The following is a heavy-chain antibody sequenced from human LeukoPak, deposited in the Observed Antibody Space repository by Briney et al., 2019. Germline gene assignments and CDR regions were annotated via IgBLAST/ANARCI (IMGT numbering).Heavy chain of an antibody. J-gene: IGHJ3*02. CDR3: ARLYGGNSYGAFDI. D-gene: IGHD4-23*01. CDR2: INHSGST. Sequence: SETLSLTCAVYGGSFSGYYWSWIRQPPGKGLEWIGEINHSGSTNYNPSLKSRVTISVDTSKNQFSLKLSSVTAADTAVYYCARLYGGNSYGAFDIWGQGTMVTVSS. CDR1: GGSFSGYY. V-gene: IGHV4-34*01.